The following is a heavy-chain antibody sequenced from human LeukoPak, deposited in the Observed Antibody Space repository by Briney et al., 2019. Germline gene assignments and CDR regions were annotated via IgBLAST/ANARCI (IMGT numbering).Heavy chain of an antibody. J-gene: IGHJ6*03. Sequence: GGSLRLSCAASGFTFSSYWMSWVRQAPGKGLEWVAYIKQDGSEKYYVDSVKGRFTISRDNAKNSLYLQINSLRAEDTAVYYCAREENYDFWSGYYWDTRYYYYMGVWGKGTTVTVSS. CDR1: GFTFSSYW. CDR3: AREENYDFWSGYYWDTRYYYYMGV. CDR2: IKQDGSEK. V-gene: IGHV3-7*01. D-gene: IGHD3-3*01.